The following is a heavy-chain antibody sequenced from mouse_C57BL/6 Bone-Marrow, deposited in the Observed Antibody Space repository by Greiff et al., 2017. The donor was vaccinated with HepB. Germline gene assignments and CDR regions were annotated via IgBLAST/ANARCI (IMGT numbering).Heavy chain of an antibody. D-gene: IGHD2-1*01. CDR1: GYTFTSYW. Sequence: VKLQQPGAELVKPGASVKLSCKASGYTFTSYWMQWVKQRPGQGLEWIGEIDPSDSYTNYNQKFKGKATLTVDTSSSTAYMQLSSLTSEDSAVYYCARYGNYLFDYWGQGTTLTVSS. CDR3: ARYGNYLFDY. J-gene: IGHJ2*01. CDR2: IDPSDSYT. V-gene: IGHV1-50*01.